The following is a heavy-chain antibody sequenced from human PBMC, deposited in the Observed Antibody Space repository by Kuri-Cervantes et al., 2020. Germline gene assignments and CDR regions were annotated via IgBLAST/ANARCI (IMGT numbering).Heavy chain of an antibody. CDR2: INPNSGGT. J-gene: IGHJ4*02. CDR3: ARDPARDPIAAAPEYYFDY. D-gene: IGHD6-13*01. CDR1: GYTFTGYY. Sequence: ASVKVSCKASGYTFTGYYMHWVRQAPGQGLEWMGWINPNSGGTNYAQKFQGRVTMTRDTSISTAYMELSRLRSDDTAVYYCARDPARDPIAAAPEYYFDYWGQGTLVTVSS. V-gene: IGHV1-2*02.